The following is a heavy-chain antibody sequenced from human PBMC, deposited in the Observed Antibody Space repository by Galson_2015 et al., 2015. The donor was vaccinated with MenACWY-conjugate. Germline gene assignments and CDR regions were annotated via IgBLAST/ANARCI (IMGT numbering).Heavy chain of an antibody. CDR1: SDSINTYF. CDR3: ARYSDTAYYDITIGYWVY. J-gene: IGHJ4*02. D-gene: IGHD3-9*01. V-gene: IGHV4-59*01. Sequence: ETLSLTCTVSSDSINTYFWSWFRLPPGGGLQYIGYASDSGSTDYSPSFKSRVTISADRSKKQFSLILSSATAADTAIYYCARYSDTAYYDITIGYWVYWGQGTLVTVSS. CDR2: ASDSGST.